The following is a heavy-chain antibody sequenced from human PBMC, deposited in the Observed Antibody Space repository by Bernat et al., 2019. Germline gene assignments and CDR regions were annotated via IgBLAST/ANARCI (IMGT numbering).Heavy chain of an antibody. D-gene: IGHD2-21*02. CDR1: GFTVSSNY. Sequence: EVQLVESGGGLVQPGGSLRLSCAASGFTVSSNYMSWVRQAPGKGLEWVSVIYSGGSTYYADSVKGRFTISRDKSKNTLDLQRNSRGDEDTAVYYCARHRVTSGWGQGTLVTVSS. CDR2: IYSGGST. CDR3: ARHRVTSG. V-gene: IGHV3-66*04. J-gene: IGHJ4*02.